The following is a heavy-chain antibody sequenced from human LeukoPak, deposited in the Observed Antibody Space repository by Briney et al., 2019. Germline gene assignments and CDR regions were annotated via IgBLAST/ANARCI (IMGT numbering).Heavy chain of an antibody. CDR3: ARVFPGRGTEFDY. CDR1: GYTFTSYD. D-gene: IGHD1-1*01. CDR2: MNPNSGNA. V-gene: IGHV1-8*01. Sequence: VASVKVSCKASGYTFTSYDISWVRQATGQGLEWMGWMNPNSGNAGYAQRFQGRVTMTRNNSISTAYMELTSLRSEDTAVYYCARVFPGRGTEFDYWGQGTLVTVSS. J-gene: IGHJ4*02.